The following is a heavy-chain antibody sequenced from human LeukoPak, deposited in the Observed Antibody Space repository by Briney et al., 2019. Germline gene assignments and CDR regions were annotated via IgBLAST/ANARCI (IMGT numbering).Heavy chain of an antibody. CDR1: GFTFSSYA. V-gene: IGHV3-23*01. J-gene: IGHJ5*02. Sequence: HPGGSLRLSCAASGFTFSSYAMSWVRQPPGKGLEWVSAISGSGGSTYYADSVKGRFTISRDNSKNTLYLQMNSLRAEDTAVYYCAKGRWDGYNRKNWFDPWGQGTLVTVSS. D-gene: IGHD5-24*01. CDR3: AKGRWDGYNRKNWFDP. CDR2: ISGSGGST.